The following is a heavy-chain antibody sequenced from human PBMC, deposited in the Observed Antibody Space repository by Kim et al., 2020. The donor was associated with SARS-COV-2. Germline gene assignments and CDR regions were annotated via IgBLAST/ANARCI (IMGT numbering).Heavy chain of an antibody. CDR1: GFNFSSYA. D-gene: IGHD6-13*01. V-gene: IGHV3-33*01. J-gene: IGHJ4*02. CDR3: ARDRLYSSSRGGLEY. CDR2: IWFDGSNK. Sequence: GGSLRLSCAASGFNFSSYAMHWVRQAPGKGLEWVAVIWFDGSNKFYGDSVKGRFTISRDNSKNTVSLQMNSLRADDTAVYYCARDRLYSSSRGGLEYWGQGTLVTVSS.